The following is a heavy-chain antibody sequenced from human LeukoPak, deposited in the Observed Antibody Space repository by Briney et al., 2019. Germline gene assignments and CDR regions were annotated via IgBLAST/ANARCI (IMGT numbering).Heavy chain of an antibody. CDR2: IYYSGST. V-gene: IGHV4-59*01. J-gene: IGHJ5*02. CDR1: GGSISSYY. D-gene: IGHD2-15*01. Sequence: PSETLSLTCTVSGGSISSYYWSWNRQPPGKGLEWIGYIYYSGSTNYNPSLKSRVTVSVDTSKNQFSLKLSSVTAADTAVYYCARDVLSENWFDPWGQGTLVTVSS. CDR3: ARDVLSENWFDP.